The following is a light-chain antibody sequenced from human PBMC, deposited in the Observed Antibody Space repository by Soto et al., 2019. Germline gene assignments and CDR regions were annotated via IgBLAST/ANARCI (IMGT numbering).Light chain of an antibody. V-gene: IGKV3-11*01. CDR1: RTVNSQ. Sequence: EIVLTQSPASVSLSPGGRATLSCRASRTVNSQLAWYQQKPGQAPRLLIYDTFNRAAGIPARFSGSETGTDFTLTINNLEPEDSAVYYCQQRKNWPPITFGQGTRLENK. CDR3: QQRKNWPPIT. J-gene: IGKJ5*01. CDR2: DTF.